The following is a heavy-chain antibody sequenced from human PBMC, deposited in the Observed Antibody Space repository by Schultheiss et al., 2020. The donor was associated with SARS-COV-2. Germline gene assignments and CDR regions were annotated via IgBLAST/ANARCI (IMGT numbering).Heavy chain of an antibody. V-gene: IGHV3-48*04. D-gene: IGHD6-13*01. J-gene: IGHJ5*02. Sequence: GGSLRLSCAASGFIFSTYWMTWVRQAPGKGLEWISHISTGGSTIYYADSVKGRFTISRDNAKNSLYLQMNSLRAEDTALYHCARDQVAAAGNAYWFDPWGQGTLVTVSS. CDR1: GFIFSTYW. CDR2: ISTGGSTI. CDR3: ARDQVAAAGNAYWFDP.